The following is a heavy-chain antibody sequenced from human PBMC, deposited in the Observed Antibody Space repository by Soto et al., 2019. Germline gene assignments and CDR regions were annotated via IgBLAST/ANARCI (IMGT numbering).Heavy chain of an antibody. CDR1: GGSISSSSYY. CDR2: IYYSGST. Sequence: SETLSLTCTVSGGSISSSSYYWGWIRQPPGKGLEWIGSIYYSGSTYYNPSLKSRVTISVDTSKNQFSLRLSSVTAADTAVYYCARAPGIAAAGTLYYYGMDVWGQGTTVTVSS. V-gene: IGHV4-39*01. D-gene: IGHD6-13*01. J-gene: IGHJ6*02. CDR3: ARAPGIAAAGTLYYYGMDV.